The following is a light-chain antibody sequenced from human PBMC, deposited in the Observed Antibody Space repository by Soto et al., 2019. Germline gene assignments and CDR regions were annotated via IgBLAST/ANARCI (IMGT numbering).Light chain of an antibody. V-gene: IGKV3-15*01. CDR1: QSVSNN. J-gene: IGKJ1*01. Sequence: EIVLTQSPAILSLSPGERATLSCRAGQSVSNNLAFYQQKPGQAPRLVIYGASNRATGVPARFSGSGSGTDFPLTISSLQSEDFAVYYCLQYDDWHRTFGQGTKVDIK. CDR3: LQYDDWHRT. CDR2: GAS.